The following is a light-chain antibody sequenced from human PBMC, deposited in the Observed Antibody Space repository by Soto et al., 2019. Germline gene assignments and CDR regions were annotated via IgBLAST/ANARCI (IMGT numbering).Light chain of an antibody. CDR3: PQYSHVPWT. CDR1: QSVNNNY. V-gene: IGKV3-20*01. CDR2: GIS. J-gene: IGKJ1*01. Sequence: EIVLTQSPGTLSLSPGERATLSCRASQSVNNNYLAWYQQKPGQAPRLLIYGISSRATGIPDRFTGSGSGTDFTLTISRLEPEDSAIYSCPQYSHVPWTFGQGTKVEIK.